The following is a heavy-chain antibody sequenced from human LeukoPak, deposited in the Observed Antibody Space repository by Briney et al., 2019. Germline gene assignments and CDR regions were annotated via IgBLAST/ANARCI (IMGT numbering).Heavy chain of an antibody. V-gene: IGHV3-21*01. CDR3: ARGDTWIQLWLLDY. CDR1: GFTFSSYS. D-gene: IGHD5-18*01. CDR2: ISSSSSYI. Sequence: TGGSLRLSCAASGFTFSSYSMNWVRQAPGKGLECVSSISSSSSYIYYADSVKGRFTISRDNAKNSLYLQMNSLRAEDTAVYYCARGDTWIQLWLLDYWGQGTLVTVSS. J-gene: IGHJ4*02.